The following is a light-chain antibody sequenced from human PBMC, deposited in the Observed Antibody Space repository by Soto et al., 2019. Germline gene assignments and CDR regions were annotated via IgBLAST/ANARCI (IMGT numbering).Light chain of an antibody. CDR1: SGSIANYY. Sequence: NFMLTQPHSVSASPGKTVTISCTRSSGSIANYYVQWYQQRPGSAPTTVIYEDHQRPSGVADRFSNSIDSSSNSASLTISVLNTEDEAVYYCQSYDTNSHAVFGGGTQLTVL. J-gene: IGLJ2*01. CDR3: QSYDTNSHAV. CDR2: EDH. V-gene: IGLV6-57*03.